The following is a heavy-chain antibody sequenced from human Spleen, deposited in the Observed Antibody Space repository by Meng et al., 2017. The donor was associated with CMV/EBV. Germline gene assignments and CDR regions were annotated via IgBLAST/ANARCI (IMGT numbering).Heavy chain of an antibody. V-gene: IGHV4-59*01. J-gene: IGHJ6*02. D-gene: IGHD2/OR15-2a*01. Sequence: ESLKISCTVSGGSISSYYWSWIRQPPGKGLEWIGHIYYSGSSNYNPSLKSRVTMSVDTSKNQFSLKLRSVTAADTAVYYCAKDNFYGGGYDYYYGMDVWGQGTTVTVSS. CDR3: AKDNFYGGGYDYYYGMDV. CDR2: IYYSGSS. CDR1: GGSISSYY.